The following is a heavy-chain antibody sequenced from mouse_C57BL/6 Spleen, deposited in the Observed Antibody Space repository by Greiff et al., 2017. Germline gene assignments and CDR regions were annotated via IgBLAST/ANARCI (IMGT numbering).Heavy chain of an antibody. D-gene: IGHD2-12*01. V-gene: IGHV1-54*01. CDR2: INPGSGGT. CDR3: ARYDGYYAMDY. J-gene: IGHJ4*01. CDR1: GYAFTNYL. Sequence: VKLMESGAELVRPGTSVKVSCKASGYAFTNYLIEWVKQRPGQGLEWIGVINPGSGGTNYNEKFKGKATLTADKSSSTAYMQLSSLTSEDSAVYFCARYDGYYAMDYWGQGTSVTVSS.